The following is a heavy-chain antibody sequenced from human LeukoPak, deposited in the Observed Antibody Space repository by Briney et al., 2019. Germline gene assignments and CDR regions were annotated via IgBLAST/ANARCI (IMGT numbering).Heavy chain of an antibody. CDR3: ARGRYYFDY. Sequence: ASVKVSCKASGYTFTGYYMHWVRQAPGQGLEWMGWISAYNGNTNYAQKLQGRVTMTTDTPTSTAYMELRSLRSDDTAVYYCARGRYYFDYWGQGTLVTVSS. V-gene: IGHV1-18*04. J-gene: IGHJ4*02. CDR2: ISAYNGNT. CDR1: GYTFTGYY.